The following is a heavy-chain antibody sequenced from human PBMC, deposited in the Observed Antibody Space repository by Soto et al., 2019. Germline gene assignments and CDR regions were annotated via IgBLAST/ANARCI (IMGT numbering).Heavy chain of an antibody. CDR1: GGSISSSSYY. CDR2: IYYSGST. CDR3: ARGYCSGGSCYGSAFDI. Sequence: SETLSLTCTVSGGSISSSSYYWGWIRQPPGKGLEWIGSIYYSGSTYYNPSLKSRVTISVDTSKNQFSLKLSSVTAADTAVYYCARGYCSGGSCYGSAFDIWGQGTMVTVSS. J-gene: IGHJ3*02. D-gene: IGHD2-15*01. V-gene: IGHV4-39*01.